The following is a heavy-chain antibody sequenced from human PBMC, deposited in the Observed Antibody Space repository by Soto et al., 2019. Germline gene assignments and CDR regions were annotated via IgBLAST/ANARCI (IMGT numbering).Heavy chain of an antibody. Sequence: ASVKVSCKASGYTFTSYGISWVRQAPGQGLEWMGWISAYNGNTNYAQKLQGRVTMTTDTSTSTAYMELRSLRSDDTAVYYCARRDCGGDCYQAGFDYWGQGTLVTAPQ. V-gene: IGHV1-18*04. CDR3: ARRDCGGDCYQAGFDY. CDR2: ISAYNGNT. J-gene: IGHJ4*02. CDR1: GYTFTSYG. D-gene: IGHD2-21*02.